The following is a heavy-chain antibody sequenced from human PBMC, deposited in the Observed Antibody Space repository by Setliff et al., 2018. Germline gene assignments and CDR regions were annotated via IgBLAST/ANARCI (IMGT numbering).Heavy chain of an antibody. D-gene: IGHD1-1*01. Sequence: PSLTCAVSGYSISNIYYWGWIRQPPGKGLEWIATIHHSGSTNYNPSLKSRATISVDTSKNQFSLKVSSVTAADTAVYYCGRVGNWNFFDFWGQGTLVTVSS. CDR3: GRVGNWNFFDF. V-gene: IGHV4-38-2*01. CDR2: IHHSGST. CDR1: GYSISNIYY. J-gene: IGHJ4*02.